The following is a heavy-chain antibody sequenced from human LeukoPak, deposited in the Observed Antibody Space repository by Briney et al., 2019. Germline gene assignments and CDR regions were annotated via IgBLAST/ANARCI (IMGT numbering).Heavy chain of an antibody. CDR2: IIPIFGTA. J-gene: IGHJ4*02. D-gene: IGHD3-10*01. CDR1: GGTFSRYA. CDR3: ARPRRIQGAQPFDY. V-gene: IGHV1-69*01. Sequence: GASVQVSCKASGGTFSRYAISWVRQAPGQGLEWMGGIIPIFGTANYAQKFQGRVTITADESTSTAYMELSSLRSEDTAVYYCARPRRIQGAQPFDYWGQGTLATVSS.